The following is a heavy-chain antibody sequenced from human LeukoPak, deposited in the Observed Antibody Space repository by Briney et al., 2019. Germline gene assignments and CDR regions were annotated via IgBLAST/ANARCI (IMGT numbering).Heavy chain of an antibody. CDR3: TRVVGESRDYYYYYMDV. V-gene: IGHV3-49*03. CDR1: GFTFGDYA. Sequence: PGGSLRLSCTASGFTFGDYAMSWFRQAPGKGLEWVGFIRSKAYGGTTEYAASVKGRFTISRDDSKSIAYLQMNSLKTEDTAVYYCTRVVGESRDYYYYYMDVWGKGTTVTVSS. CDR2: IRSKAYGGTT. J-gene: IGHJ6*03. D-gene: IGHD3-10*01.